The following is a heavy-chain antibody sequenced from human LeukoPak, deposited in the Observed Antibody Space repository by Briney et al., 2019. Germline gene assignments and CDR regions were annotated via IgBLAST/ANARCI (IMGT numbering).Heavy chain of an antibody. CDR1: GFTFSSYG. Sequence: PGGTLRLSCAASGFTFSSYGMSWVRQPPGKGLEWIGEINHSGGTNYNPSLKSRVTISVDTSKNQFSLKLISVTAADTAVYYCAREAPNSYALRYMDVWGKGTTVTISS. J-gene: IGHJ6*03. CDR2: INHSGGT. V-gene: IGHV4-34*01. CDR3: AREAPNSYALRYMDV. D-gene: IGHD5-18*01.